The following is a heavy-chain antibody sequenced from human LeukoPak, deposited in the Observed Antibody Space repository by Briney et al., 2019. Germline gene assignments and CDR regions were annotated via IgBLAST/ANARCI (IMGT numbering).Heavy chain of an antibody. Sequence: SETLSLTCTVSGGSISSYYWSWIRQPPGKGLEWIGYIYYSGCTNYNPSLKSRVTISVDTSKNQFSLKLSSVTAADTAVYYCARQRELLNYNWFDPWGQGTLVTVSS. D-gene: IGHD1-26*01. CDR3: ARQRELLNYNWFDP. CDR1: GGSISSYY. J-gene: IGHJ5*02. V-gene: IGHV4-59*08. CDR2: IYYSGCT.